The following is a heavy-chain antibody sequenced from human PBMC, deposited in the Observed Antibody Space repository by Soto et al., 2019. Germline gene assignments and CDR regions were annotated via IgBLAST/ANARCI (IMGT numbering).Heavy chain of an antibody. CDR2: INPNSGGT. V-gene: IGHV1-2*04. Sequence: ASVKVSCKASGYTFTGYYMHWVRQAPGQGLEWMGWINPNSGGTNYAQKFQGWVTMTRDTSISTAYMELSRLRSDDTAVYYCARDSGAIFGENWFDPWGQGTLVTVSS. J-gene: IGHJ5*02. CDR3: ARDSGAIFGENWFDP. CDR1: GYTFTGYY. D-gene: IGHD3-3*01.